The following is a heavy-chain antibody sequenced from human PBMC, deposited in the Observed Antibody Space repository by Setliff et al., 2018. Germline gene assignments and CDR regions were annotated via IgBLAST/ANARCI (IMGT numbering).Heavy chain of an antibody. J-gene: IGHJ3*02. CDR1: GVSLSGHY. D-gene: IGHD5-18*01. V-gene: IGHV4-59*11. CDR2: ISHRGST. CDR3: ARGGRDSYGRGHAFDM. Sequence: SETLSLTCNVSGVSLSGHYWTWIRQPPGKGLEWVGYISHRGSTNYSPSPKSRATLSVDTSKNQFSLKLTSVTAADTAVYFCARGGRDSYGRGHAFDMWGQGAMVTVSS.